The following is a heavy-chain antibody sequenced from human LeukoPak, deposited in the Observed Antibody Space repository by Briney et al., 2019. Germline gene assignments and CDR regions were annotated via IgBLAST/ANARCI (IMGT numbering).Heavy chain of an antibody. Sequence: SETLSLTCAVYGGSFSGYYWSWIRQPPGKGLEWIGEINHSGSTNYNPSLKSRVTISVDTSKNQFSLKLSSVTAADTAVYYCARDIIGLGANCYGMDVWGQGTTVTVSS. V-gene: IGHV4-34*01. CDR1: GGSFSGYY. J-gene: IGHJ6*02. D-gene: IGHD1-26*01. CDR2: INHSGST. CDR3: ARDIIGLGANCYGMDV.